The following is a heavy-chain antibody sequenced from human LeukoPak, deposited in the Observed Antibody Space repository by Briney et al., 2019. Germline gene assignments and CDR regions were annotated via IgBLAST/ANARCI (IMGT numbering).Heavy chain of an antibody. CDR1: GVSISSSNSY. V-gene: IGHV4-39*02. CDR3: ARDFRGGYDFWSGYYTPYYFDY. D-gene: IGHD3-3*01. J-gene: IGHJ4*02. CDR2: IYYSGNT. Sequence: KSSETLSLTCTVSGVSISSSNSYWGWIRQPPGKGLEWIGSIYYSGNTYYNASLKSQVSISIDTSKNQFSLRLTSVTAADTAVYYCARDFRGGYDFWSGYYTPYYFDYWGQGTLVTVSP.